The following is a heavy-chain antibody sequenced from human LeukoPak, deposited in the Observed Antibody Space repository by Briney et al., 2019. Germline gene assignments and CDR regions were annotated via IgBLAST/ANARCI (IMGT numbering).Heavy chain of an antibody. CDR1: GGSISSYY. V-gene: IGHV4-59*08. D-gene: IGHD2-2*01. J-gene: IGHJ3*02. Sequence: SETLSLTCTVSGGSISSYYLSWIRQPPGKGLEWIGYIYYSGSTNYNPSLKSRVTISVDTSKNQFSLKLSSVTAADTAVYYCARHIVVVPAASAFDIWGQGTMVTVSS. CDR2: IYYSGST. CDR3: ARHIVVVPAASAFDI.